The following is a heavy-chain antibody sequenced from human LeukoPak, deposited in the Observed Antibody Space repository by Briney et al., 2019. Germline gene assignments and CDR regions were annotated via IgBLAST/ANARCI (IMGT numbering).Heavy chain of an antibody. CDR3: ARHGSMIRGDAFDI. CDR2: INHSGST. CDR1: GGSFSGYY. V-gene: IGHV4-34*01. Sequence: SETLSLTCAVYGGSFSGYYWSWIRQPPGKGLEWIGEINHSGSTNYNPSLKSRVTISVDTSKNQFSLKLSSVTAADTAVYYCARHGSMIRGDAFDIWGQGTMVTVSS. J-gene: IGHJ3*02. D-gene: IGHD3-10*01.